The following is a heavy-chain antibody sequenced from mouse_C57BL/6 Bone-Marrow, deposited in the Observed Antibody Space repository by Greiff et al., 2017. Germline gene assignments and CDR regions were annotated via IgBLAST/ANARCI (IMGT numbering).Heavy chain of an antibody. J-gene: IGHJ1*03. CDR1: GYTFTDYY. D-gene: IGHD4-1*01. V-gene: IGHV1-19*01. CDR3: ARRRELGLSLGFDV. CDR2: INPYNGGT. Sequence: VQLQQSGPVLVKPGASVKMSCKASGYTFTDYYMNWVKQSHGKSLEWIGVINPYNGGTSSNQQFKGKATLTVDKSSSTAYMELNSLTSEDSAVYDCARRRELGLSLGFDVWGTGTTVTGSS.